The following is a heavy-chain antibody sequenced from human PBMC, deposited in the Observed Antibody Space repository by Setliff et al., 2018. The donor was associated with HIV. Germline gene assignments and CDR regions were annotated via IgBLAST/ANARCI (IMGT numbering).Heavy chain of an antibody. J-gene: IGHJ4*02. CDR2: IYYSGSA. Sequence: KTSETLSLTCTVSGDSIDRSNFFWTWIRQHPGKGLEWIGYIYYSGSATYNPSLKSQASISVDTSRNEFSLKLSSVTAADTAVYFCARGGASCGRDSCYYLDYWGQGNPVTVSS. CDR3: ARGGASCGRDSCYYLDY. V-gene: IGHV4-31*01. CDR1: GDSIDRSNFF. D-gene: IGHD2-21*02.